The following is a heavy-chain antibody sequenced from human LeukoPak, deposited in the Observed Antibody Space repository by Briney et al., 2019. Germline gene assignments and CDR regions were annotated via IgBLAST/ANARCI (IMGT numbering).Heavy chain of an antibody. J-gene: IGHJ4*02. Sequence: PSETLSLTCTVSGCSISSSSYYWGWIGQAPGKGLEWIGCIYYSGSTYSHPSLKTRFTISVATSKNQCSLKLSSVTAADTAVYYCARAPVTAVVTAFDYGGQGALVTVSS. CDR3: ARAPVTAVVTAFDY. CDR1: GCSISSSSYY. V-gene: IGHV4-39*07. CDR2: IYYSGST. D-gene: IGHD4-23*01.